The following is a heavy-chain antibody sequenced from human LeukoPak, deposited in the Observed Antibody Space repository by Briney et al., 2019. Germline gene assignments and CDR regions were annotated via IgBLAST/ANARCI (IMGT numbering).Heavy chain of an antibody. D-gene: IGHD3-16*01. CDR1: GFTFSGFT. CDR3: AKDYAVGSIDY. J-gene: IGHJ4*02. Sequence: GGSLRLSCAASGFTFSGFTMSWIRQAPGKGLEWVSSISRSGESTFYADSVRGRFTISRDNSKNTVSLQMESLRAEDTALYYCAKDYAVGSIDYWGQGTLVTVSS. V-gene: IGHV3-23*01. CDR2: ISRSGEST.